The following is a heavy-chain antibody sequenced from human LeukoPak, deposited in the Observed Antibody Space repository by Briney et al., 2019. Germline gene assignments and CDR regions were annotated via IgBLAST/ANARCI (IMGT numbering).Heavy chain of an antibody. D-gene: IGHD3-22*01. Sequence: SETLSLTCTVSGGSISSGSYYWSWIRQPAGKGLEWIGYIYYSGSTNYNPSLKSRVTISVDTSKNQFSLKLSSVTAADTAVYYCARARGASSGYYYVDYFDYWGQGTLVTVSS. CDR1: GGSISSGSYY. J-gene: IGHJ4*02. CDR3: ARARGASSGYYYVDYFDY. V-gene: IGHV4-61*10. CDR2: IYYSGST.